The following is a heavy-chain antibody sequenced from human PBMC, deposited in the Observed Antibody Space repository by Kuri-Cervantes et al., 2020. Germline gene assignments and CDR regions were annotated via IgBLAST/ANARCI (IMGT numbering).Heavy chain of an antibody. V-gene: IGHV1-2*02. CDR2: INPNSGGT. J-gene: IGHJ5*02. D-gene: IGHD3-10*01. CDR1: GYTFTGYY. Sequence: ASVTVSCKASGYTFTGYYMHWVRQAPGQGLEWMGWINPNSGGTNYEQKFQGRVTMTRDTSISTAYMELSRLRSDDTAVYYCARGVTMVRGVIGDNWFDPWGQGTLVTVSS. CDR3: ARGVTMVRGVIGDNWFDP.